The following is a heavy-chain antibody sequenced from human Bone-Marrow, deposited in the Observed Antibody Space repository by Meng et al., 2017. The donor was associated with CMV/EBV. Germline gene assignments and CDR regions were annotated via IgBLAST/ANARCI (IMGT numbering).Heavy chain of an antibody. Sequence: GSLQISCASSGFTFSSYEMNWVRHAAGKGLEWVSYISSSGSTIYYADSVKGRFTISRDYAKNSLYLQMNRLRAEDTAVYYCGTLEWLLTDPWGQGTLVTVSS. CDR1: GFTFSSYE. V-gene: IGHV3-48*03. CDR2: ISSSGSTI. CDR3: GTLEWLLTDP. D-gene: IGHD3-3*01. J-gene: IGHJ5*02.